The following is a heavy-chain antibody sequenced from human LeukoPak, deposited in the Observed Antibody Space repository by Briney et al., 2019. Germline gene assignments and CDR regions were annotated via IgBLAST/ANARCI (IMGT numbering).Heavy chain of an antibody. J-gene: IGHJ4*02. Sequence: GGSLRLSCAASGFTFSSYAMSWVRQAPGKGLEWVSAISGSGGSTYYADSVKGRFTISRDNSKNTLYLQMNSLRAEDTAVYYCAKVGANYDFWSYFDYWGQGTLVTVSS. D-gene: IGHD3-3*01. V-gene: IGHV3-23*01. CDR1: GFTFSSYA. CDR2: ISGSGGST. CDR3: AKVGANYDFWSYFDY.